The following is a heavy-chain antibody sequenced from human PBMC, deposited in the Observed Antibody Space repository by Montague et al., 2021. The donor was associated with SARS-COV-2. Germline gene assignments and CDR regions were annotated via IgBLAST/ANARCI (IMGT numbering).Heavy chain of an antibody. D-gene: IGHD6-19*01. J-gene: IGHJ3*02. CDR3: AKRGAYSSGWYSGAFDI. CDR1: GGSISSCN. V-gene: IGHV4-59*08. CDR2: IYNSGSA. Sequence: SETLSLTCTVSGGSISSCNWSWIRKPPGKGLEWVGNIYNSGSANYNPSLKSRVTISVDTHKNQFSLMLSSVTAADTAVYYCAKRGAYSSGWYSGAFDIWGQGTMVTVSS.